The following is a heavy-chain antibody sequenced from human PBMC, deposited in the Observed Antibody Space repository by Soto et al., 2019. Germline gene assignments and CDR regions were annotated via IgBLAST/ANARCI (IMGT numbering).Heavy chain of an antibody. CDR3: ARGIAPGRRDWLDS. CDR2: TYYRSKWYN. J-gene: IGHJ5*01. V-gene: IGHV6-1*01. D-gene: IGHD6-13*01. CDR1: GDSVSSNSAA. Sequence: SQTLSLTCGISGDSVSSNSAAWNWIRQSPSRGLEWLGRTYYRSKWYNDYAVSVRSRITINPDTSKNQFSLQLNSVTPEDTAVYYCARGIAPGRRDWLDSWGQGTLVTVSS.